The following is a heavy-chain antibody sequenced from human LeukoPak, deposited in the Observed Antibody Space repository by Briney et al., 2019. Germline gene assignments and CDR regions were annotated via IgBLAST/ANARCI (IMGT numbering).Heavy chain of an antibody. CDR1: GFTFSSYW. D-gene: IGHD1-26*01. V-gene: IGHV3-74*01. J-gene: IGHJ5*02. CDR3: ARVRSGSYNWFDP. CDR2: INTDGSRT. Sequence: GGSLKLSCAASGFTFSSYWMHWVRQAPGKGLVWVSRINTDGSRTSYADPVKGRFTISRDNAKNTLFLQMNSLRAEDTAVYYCARVRSGSYNWFDPWGQGTLVTVSS.